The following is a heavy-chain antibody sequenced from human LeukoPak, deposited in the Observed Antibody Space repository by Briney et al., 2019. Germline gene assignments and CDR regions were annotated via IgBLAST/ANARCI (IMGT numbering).Heavy chain of an antibody. V-gene: IGHV1-2*02. CDR3: ARYPPYSSSWNLIDLDY. Sequence: GASVKVSCKASGYTFTGYYMHWVRQAPGQGPEWMGWINPNSGGTNYAQKFQGRVTMTRDTSISTAYMELSRLRSDDTAVYYCARYPPYSSSWNLIDLDYWGQGTLVTVSS. J-gene: IGHJ4*02. D-gene: IGHD6-13*01. CDR1: GYTFTGYY. CDR2: INPNSGGT.